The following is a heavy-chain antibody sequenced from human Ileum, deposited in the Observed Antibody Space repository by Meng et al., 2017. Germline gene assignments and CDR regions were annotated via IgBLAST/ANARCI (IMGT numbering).Heavy chain of an antibody. D-gene: IGHD1-7*01. Sequence: VQLQQERSGLVKTSATPSVTCAVTGCCISSSNWWSCVRQPPGKGLVGMGEIYHSGSTNYNPSLKSRVTISVDKSKTQFSLKLSSVTVADTAVYYCASLRYNWNYSADYGGQGTLVTVSS. V-gene: IGHV4-4*02. CDR2: IYHSGST. J-gene: IGHJ4*02. CDR3: ASLRYNWNYSADY. CDR1: GCCISSSNW.